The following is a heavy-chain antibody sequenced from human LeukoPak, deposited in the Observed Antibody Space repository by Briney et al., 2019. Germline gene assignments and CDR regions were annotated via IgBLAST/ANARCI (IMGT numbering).Heavy chain of an antibody. J-gene: IGHJ3*02. CDR1: GFTFSSYD. V-gene: IGHV3-23*01. CDR3: AGSISGLAFDI. CDR2: ITVSGGST. Sequence: GGSLRLSCAASGFTFSSYDMSWVRQAPGKGLEWVSGITVSGGSTYCADSVKGRFTISRDNSRNTLYLQMNSLRAEDTAVYYCAGSISGLAFDIWGQGTMVAVS. D-gene: IGHD3-22*01.